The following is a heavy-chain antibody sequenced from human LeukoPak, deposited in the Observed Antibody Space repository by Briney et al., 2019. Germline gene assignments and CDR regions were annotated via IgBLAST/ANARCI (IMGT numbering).Heavy chain of an antibody. V-gene: IGHV4-4*02. CDR2: IYHSGST. CDR1: GGSISSSNW. J-gene: IGHJ6*02. Sequence: RASETLSLTCAVSGGSISSSNWWSWVRQPPGKGLEWIGEIYHSGSTNYNPSLKSRVTISVDKSKNQFSLKLSSVTAADTAVYYCARDRRDDYGGSKPLGGYYYGMDVWGQGTTVTVSS. CDR3: ARDRRDDYGGSKPLGGYYYGMDV. D-gene: IGHD4-23*01.